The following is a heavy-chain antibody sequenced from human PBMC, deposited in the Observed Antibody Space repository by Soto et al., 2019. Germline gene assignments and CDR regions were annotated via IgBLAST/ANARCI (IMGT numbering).Heavy chain of an antibody. D-gene: IGHD2-2*01. Sequence: EVQLLESGGGLVQPGGSLRLSCVGSGFTSSIYAMSWVRQAPGKGLEWVSGISGSGGSTYYADSVQGRFTISRDNSKNTLYLQMNSLRAEDTAVYYCAKASALAVPAAHFDHWGQGTLVTVSS. CDR1: GFTSSIYA. V-gene: IGHV3-23*01. J-gene: IGHJ4*02. CDR2: ISGSGGST. CDR3: AKASALAVPAAHFDH.